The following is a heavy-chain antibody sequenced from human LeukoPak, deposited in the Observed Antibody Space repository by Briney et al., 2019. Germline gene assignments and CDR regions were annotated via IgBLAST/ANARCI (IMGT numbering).Heavy chain of an antibody. CDR1: GFTFSSYG. V-gene: IGHV3-23*01. CDR3: AKGGGSYYYYFDY. D-gene: IGHD1-26*01. Sequence: GGSLRLSCAASGFTFSSYGMSWACQAPGKGLEWVSVISGSGGTTYYADSVRGRFTISRDNSENTLYLQMNSLRAEDTAVYHCAKGGGSYYYYFDYWGQGTLVTVSA. CDR2: ISGSGGTT. J-gene: IGHJ4*02.